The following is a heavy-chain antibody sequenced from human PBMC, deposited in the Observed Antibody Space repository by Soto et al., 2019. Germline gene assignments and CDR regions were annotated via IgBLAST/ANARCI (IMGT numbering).Heavy chain of an antibody. V-gene: IGHV1-46*02. Sequence: ASVKLSCKSCGYPFNTYSLHWVRQAPKQGLEWMGVINPTTTTTTDAQKFQGRVTMTRDTSTSTVFLELSSLRSGDTAVYFCARDLYSTSWYVRAFDMWGQGTMVT. CDR3: ARDLYSTSWYVRAFDM. J-gene: IGHJ3*02. D-gene: IGHD6-13*01. CDR1: GYPFNTYS. CDR2: INPTTTTT.